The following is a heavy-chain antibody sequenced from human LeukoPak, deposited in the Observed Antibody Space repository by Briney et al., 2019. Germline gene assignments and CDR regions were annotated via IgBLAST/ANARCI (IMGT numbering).Heavy chain of an antibody. CDR3: AKPHSSWYSFDY. Sequence: GGSLRLSCAASGFTFSSYAMSWVRQAPGQGLEWVSAISGNGGGTYYADSVKGRFTISRDNSKNTLYLQMNSLRAEDTAVYYCAKPHSSWYSFDYWGQGTLVTVSS. V-gene: IGHV3-23*01. J-gene: IGHJ4*02. D-gene: IGHD6-13*01. CDR2: ISGNGGGT. CDR1: GFTFSSYA.